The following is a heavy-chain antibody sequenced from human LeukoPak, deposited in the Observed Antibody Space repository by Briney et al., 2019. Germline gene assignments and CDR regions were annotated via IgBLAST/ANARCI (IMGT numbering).Heavy chain of an antibody. V-gene: IGHV1-46*01. Sequence: ASVKVSCKASGYTFTSYYMHWVRQAPGQGLEWMGIINPSDGRTSYAQIFQGRVTMTTDTSTSTAYMELRSLRSDDTAVYYCARDQEIAVAGTAYYYYMDVWGKGTTVTVSS. CDR1: GYTFTSYY. J-gene: IGHJ6*03. CDR3: ARDQEIAVAGTAYYYYMDV. D-gene: IGHD6-19*01. CDR2: INPSDGRT.